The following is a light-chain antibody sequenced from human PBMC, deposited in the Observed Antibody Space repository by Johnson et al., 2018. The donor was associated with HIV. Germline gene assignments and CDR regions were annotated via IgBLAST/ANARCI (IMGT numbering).Light chain of an antibody. V-gene: IGLV1-51*01. CDR3: GTWDTSLSAYV. Sequence: QSVLTQPPSMSAAPGQKVTISCSGSSSNIGNNYVSWYQQLPRTAPKLLIYDNNKRPSGIPDRFSGSKSGTSATLGITGLQTGDEADYYCGTWDTSLSAYVFGTGTNVTFL. CDR1: SSNIGNNY. CDR2: DNN. J-gene: IGLJ1*01.